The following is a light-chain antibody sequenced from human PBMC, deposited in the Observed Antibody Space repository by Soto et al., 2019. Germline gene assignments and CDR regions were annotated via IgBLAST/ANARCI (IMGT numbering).Light chain of an antibody. CDR1: SSDVGGYNY. V-gene: IGLV2-14*01. Sequence: LTQPASVSGSPGQSITLSCTGTSSDVGGYNYVSWYQQHPGKAPKLMIYEVSNRPSGISHRFSGSKSGNTASLTISGLRAEDEADYYCSSYTRQYTPSYVFGTGTKVTV. J-gene: IGLJ1*01. CDR3: SSYTRQYTPSYV. CDR2: EVS.